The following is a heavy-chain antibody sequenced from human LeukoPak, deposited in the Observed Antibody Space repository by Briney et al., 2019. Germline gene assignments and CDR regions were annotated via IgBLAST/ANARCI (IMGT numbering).Heavy chain of an antibody. CDR2: ISAYNGNT. V-gene: IGHV1-18*01. CDR3: ARDAAYRGYDVWKNHYYYYMGV. CDR1: GYTFTSYG. Sequence: ASVKVSCKASGYTFTSYGISWVRQAPGQGLEWMGWISAYNGNTNYAQKLQGRVTMTTDTSTSTAYMELRSLRSDDTAVYYCARDAAYRGYDVWKNHYYYYMGVWGKGTTVTVS. J-gene: IGHJ6*03. D-gene: IGHD5-12*01.